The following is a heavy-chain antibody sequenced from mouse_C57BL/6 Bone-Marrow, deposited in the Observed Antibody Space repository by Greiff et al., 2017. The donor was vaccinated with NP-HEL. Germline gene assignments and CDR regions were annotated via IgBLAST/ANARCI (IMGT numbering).Heavy chain of an antibody. D-gene: IGHD2-10*02. CDR2: IYPRSGNT. J-gene: IGHJ1*03. CDR1: GYTFTSYG. V-gene: IGHV1-81*01. Sequence: VKLQQSGAELARPGASVKLSCKASGYTFTSYGISWVKQRTGQGLEWIGEIYPRSGNTYYNEKFKGKATLTADKSSSTAYMELRSLTSEDSAVYFCLGSGYFDVWGTGTTVTVSS. CDR3: LGSGYFDV.